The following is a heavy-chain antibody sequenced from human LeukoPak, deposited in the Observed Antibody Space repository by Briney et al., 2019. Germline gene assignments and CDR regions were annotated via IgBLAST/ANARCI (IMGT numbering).Heavy chain of an antibody. D-gene: IGHD5-18*01. CDR1: GFTFSSYA. CDR3: AKDSTLYSYGPWDY. Sequence: SGGSLRLSCAASGFTFSSYAMSWVRQAPGKGLEWVSAISGSGGSTYYADSVKGRFTISRDNSKKTLYLQMNSLRAEDTAVYYCAKDSTLYSYGPWDYWGQGTLVTVSS. V-gene: IGHV3-23*01. CDR2: ISGSGGST. J-gene: IGHJ4*02.